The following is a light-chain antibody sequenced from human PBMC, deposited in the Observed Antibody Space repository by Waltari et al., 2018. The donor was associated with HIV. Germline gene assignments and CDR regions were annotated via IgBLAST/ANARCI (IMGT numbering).Light chain of an antibody. CDR3: SSYTGASTPWV. CDR1: NSDVGRYNH. V-gene: IGLV2-14*01. Sequence: QSALTQPASVSGSPGQSITISCTGTNSDVGRYNHVSWYQQPPGKAPKLMIYEVSNRPSGISNRFSGYKSGHTASLTISGLQAEDEADYYCSSYTGASTPWVFGGGTKLTVL. J-gene: IGLJ3*02. CDR2: EVS.